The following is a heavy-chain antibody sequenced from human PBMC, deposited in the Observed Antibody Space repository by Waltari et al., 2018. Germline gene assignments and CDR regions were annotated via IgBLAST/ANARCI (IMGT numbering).Heavy chain of an antibody. Sequence: EVQLVESGGGLVKPGGSLRLSCAASGLTFTTYRMNWVRQAPGKGLEWVSSISRSSSYIYYADSVKGRFTISRDNAKNSLYLQMNSLRAEDTAVYYCATPAADYYYYGMDVWGQGTTVTVSS. D-gene: IGHD2-2*01. V-gene: IGHV3-21*01. CDR3: ATPAADYYYYGMDV. CDR2: ISRSSSYI. CDR1: GLTFTTYR. J-gene: IGHJ6*02.